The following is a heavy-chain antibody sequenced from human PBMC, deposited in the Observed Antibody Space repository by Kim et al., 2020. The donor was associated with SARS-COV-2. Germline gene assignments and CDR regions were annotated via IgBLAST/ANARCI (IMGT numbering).Heavy chain of an antibody. D-gene: IGHD2-21*02. V-gene: IGHV1-69*13. CDR3: ARVSSVVVTAIPHYYYYGMDV. Sequence: SVKVSCKASGGTFSSYAISWVRQAPGQGLEWMGGIIPIFGTANYAQKFQGRVTITADESTSTAYMELSSLRSEDTAVYYCARVSSVVVTAIPHYYYYGMDVWGQGTTVTVSS. CDR2: IIPIFGTA. J-gene: IGHJ6*02. CDR1: GGTFSSYA.